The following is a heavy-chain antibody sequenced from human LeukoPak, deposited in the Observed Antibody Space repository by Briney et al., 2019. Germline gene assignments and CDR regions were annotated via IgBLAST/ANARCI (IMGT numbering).Heavy chain of an antibody. D-gene: IGHD1-26*01. J-gene: IGHJ4*02. CDR2: IGTDGYT. CDR3: ARESTVGAGLDF. CDR1: GFSFRNYD. Sequence: GGSLRLSCAASGFSFRNYDMHWVRQVPGKGLDWVSAIGTDGYTYYPDSVKGRFTISRANAKNSLYLQLNSLRAGDTAVYYCARESTVGAGLDFWGLGTLVTVSS. V-gene: IGHV3-13*01.